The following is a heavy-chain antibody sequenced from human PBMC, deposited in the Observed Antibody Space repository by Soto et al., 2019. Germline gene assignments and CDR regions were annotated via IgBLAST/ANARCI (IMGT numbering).Heavy chain of an antibody. CDR2: IYHSGST. CDR1: GGSISSGGYS. CDR3: ASSGYYSFFDY. V-gene: IGHV4-30-2*01. D-gene: IGHD3-22*01. Sequence: SETLSLTCAVSGGSISSGGYSWSWIRQPPGKGQEWIGYIYHSGSTYYNPSLKSRVTISVDRSKNQFSLKLSSVTAADTAVYYCASSGYYSFFDYWGQGTLVTVSS. J-gene: IGHJ4*02.